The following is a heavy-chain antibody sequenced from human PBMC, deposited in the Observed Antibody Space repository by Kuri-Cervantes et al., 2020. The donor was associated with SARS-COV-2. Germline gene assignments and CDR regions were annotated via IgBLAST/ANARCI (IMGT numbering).Heavy chain of an antibody. CDR1: GGSISSSSYY. D-gene: IGHD5-24*01. CDR2: IYYSGST. Sequence: SETLSLTCTVSGGSISSSSYYWGWIRQPPGKGLEWIGSIYYSGSTYYNPSLKSRVTISVDTSKNQFSPKLSSVTAADTAVYYCASPRRDGYKLIPDPGWSFDPWGQGTLVTVSS. V-gene: IGHV4-39*01. J-gene: IGHJ5*02. CDR3: ASPRRDGYKLIPDPGWSFDP.